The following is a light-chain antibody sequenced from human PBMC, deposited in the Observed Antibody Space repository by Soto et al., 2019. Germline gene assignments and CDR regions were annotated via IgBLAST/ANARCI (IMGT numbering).Light chain of an antibody. Sequence: EVVLTQSPGTLSLSPGERATLSCRASQSVYINSLAWYQQKLGQTPRLLIYGASTRAAAIPDRFSGSGSGADFALSIDGLEPEDFAIYYCQQYGDSPLTFGPGTRVD. CDR3: QQYGDSPLT. CDR2: GAS. V-gene: IGKV3-20*01. CDR1: QSVYINS. J-gene: IGKJ3*01.